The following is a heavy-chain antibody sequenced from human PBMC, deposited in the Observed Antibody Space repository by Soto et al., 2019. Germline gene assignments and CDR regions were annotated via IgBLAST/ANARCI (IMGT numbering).Heavy chain of an antibody. D-gene: IGHD2-15*01. J-gene: IGHJ6*01. CDR1: GASIISSY. V-gene: IGHV4-59*08. CDR3: ARIDRSGGTCCTPYYYYGMDV. Sequence: SETLSLTCTVSGASIISSYWSWIRQPPGTGLEWIGYIYNSGSTTYNPSLKSRVTISVDPSKNQFSLKLSSVTAADTAVYYCARIDRSGGTCCTPYYYYGMDVWGQGTTVSVSS. CDR2: IYNSGST.